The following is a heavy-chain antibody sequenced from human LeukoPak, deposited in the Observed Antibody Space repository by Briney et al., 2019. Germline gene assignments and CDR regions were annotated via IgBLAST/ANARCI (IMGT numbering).Heavy chain of an antibody. D-gene: IGHD6-13*01. CDR3: ARVGYSSSWYLQYYMDV. CDR2: IYHSGST. J-gene: IGHJ6*03. CDR1: GYSISSGYY. Sequence: PSETLSLTCAVSGYSISSGYYWGWIRQPPGKGLEWIGSIYHSGSTYYNPSLKSRVTISVDTSKNQFSLKLSSVTAADTAVYYCARVGYSSSWYLQYYMDVWGKGPRSPSP. V-gene: IGHV4-38-2*01.